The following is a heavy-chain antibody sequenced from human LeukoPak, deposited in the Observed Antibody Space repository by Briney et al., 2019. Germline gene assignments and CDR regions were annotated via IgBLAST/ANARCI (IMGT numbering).Heavy chain of an antibody. CDR2: ISWNSGTI. Sequence: ARSLRLSCAASGFTFDDYAMHWVRQPPGKGLEWVSGISWNSGTIGYADSVKGRFTISRDNAKNSLYLQMNSLRAEDTALYYCAKDVDYGGKSIDYWGQGTLVTVSS. D-gene: IGHD4-23*01. CDR3: AKDVDYGGKSIDY. J-gene: IGHJ4*02. V-gene: IGHV3-9*01. CDR1: GFTFDDYA.